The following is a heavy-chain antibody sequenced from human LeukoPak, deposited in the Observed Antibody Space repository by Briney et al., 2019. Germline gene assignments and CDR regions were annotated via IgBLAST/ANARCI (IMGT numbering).Heavy chain of an antibody. CDR3: ARLSRMTTVVRNYYYMDV. Sequence: GESLKISCKGSGYSFTSYWIGWVRQMPGKGLEWMGIIYPGDSDTRYSPSFQGQVTISADKSISTAYLQWSSLKASDTAMYYCARLSRMTTVVRNYYYMDVWGKGTTVTVSS. CDR2: IYPGDSDT. V-gene: IGHV5-51*01. J-gene: IGHJ6*03. CDR1: GYSFTSYW. D-gene: IGHD4-23*01.